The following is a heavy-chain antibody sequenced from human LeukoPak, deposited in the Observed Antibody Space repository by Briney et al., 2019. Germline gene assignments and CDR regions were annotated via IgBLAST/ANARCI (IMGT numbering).Heavy chain of an antibody. CDR1: GDSFTSYW. J-gene: IGHJ4*02. CDR2: IHPADSDT. Sequence: GESLKISCKGSGDSFTSYWIGWVRQMPGKGLEWMGIIHPADSDTRYSPSFQGQVTFSADKSISTAYLQWSSLKASDTAMYYCARHRGYSSGWYADYWGQGTLVTVSP. CDR3: ARHRGYSSGWYADY. V-gene: IGHV5-51*01. D-gene: IGHD6-19*01.